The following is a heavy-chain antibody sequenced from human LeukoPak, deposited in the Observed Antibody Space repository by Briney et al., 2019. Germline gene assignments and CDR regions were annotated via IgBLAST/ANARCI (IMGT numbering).Heavy chain of an antibody. CDR1: GYTLTELS. V-gene: IGHV1-24*01. D-gene: IGHD3-22*01. CDR2: FDPEDGET. Sequence: ASVKVSCKVSGYTLTELSMHWVRQAPGEGLEWMGGFDPEDGETIYAQKFQGRVTMTEDTSTDTAYMELSSLRSEDTAVYYCATDPYYDSSGYYFRFDPWGQGTLVTVSS. J-gene: IGHJ5*02. CDR3: ATDPYYDSSGYYFRFDP.